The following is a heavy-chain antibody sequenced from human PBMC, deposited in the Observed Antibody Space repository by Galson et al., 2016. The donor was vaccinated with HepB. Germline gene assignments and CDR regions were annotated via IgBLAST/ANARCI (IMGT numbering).Heavy chain of an antibody. J-gene: IGHJ4*02. V-gene: IGHV1-18*01. CDR1: GYTFTSYG. D-gene: IGHD6-13*01. Sequence: SVKVSCKASGYTFTSYGISWLGQAPGQGLEWVGWINTYNGNTKYAQDFQGRVTMTTDTSSSTAYMELGSLRSDDTAVYYCARDTVTSSGWYQGSFDYWGQGTLLTVSS. CDR2: INTYNGNT. CDR3: ARDTVTSSGWYQGSFDY.